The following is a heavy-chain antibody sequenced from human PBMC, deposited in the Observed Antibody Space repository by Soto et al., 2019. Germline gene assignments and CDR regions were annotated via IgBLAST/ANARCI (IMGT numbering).Heavy chain of an antibody. V-gene: IGHV3-21*01. CDR2: ISSRSSYI. J-gene: IGHJ6*02. CDR1: EFTFHTYT. Sequence: VQLAESGGGLVKPGGSLRLSCAASEFTFHTYTMNWVRQAPGKGLEWVSSISSRSSYIYYADSVKGRFTISRDDARNSLYLQMSGLRVEDTAVYYCAREEVSRPNTYHGLDVWGQGTTVTVSS. CDR3: AREEVSRPNTYHGLDV.